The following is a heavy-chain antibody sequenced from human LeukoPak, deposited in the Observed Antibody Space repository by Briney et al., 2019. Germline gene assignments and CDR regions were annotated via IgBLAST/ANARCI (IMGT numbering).Heavy chain of an antibody. CDR2: IYYSGST. D-gene: IGHD6-13*01. CDR1: GGSISSYY. CDR3: ARVSGGYSSSWSYYFDY. V-gene: IGHV4-59*01. J-gene: IGHJ4*02. Sequence: SETLSLTCTVSGGSISSYYWSWIRQPPGKGLEWIGYIYYSGSTNYNPSLKSRVTISVDTSKNQFSLKLSSVTAADTVVYYCARVSGGYSSSWSYYFDYWGQGTLVTVSS.